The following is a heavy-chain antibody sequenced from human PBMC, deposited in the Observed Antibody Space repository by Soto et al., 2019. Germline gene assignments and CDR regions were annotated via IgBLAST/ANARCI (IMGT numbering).Heavy chain of an antibody. D-gene: IGHD6-13*01. CDR2: IWYDGSNK. V-gene: IGHV3-33*01. CDR1: GFTFSSYG. Sequence: QVQLVESGGGVVQPGRSLRLSCAASGFTFSSYGMHWVRQAPGKGLEWVAVIWYDGSNKYYADSVKGRFTISRDNSKNTLYLQMNSLRAEDTAVYYCARDLPTYSSSWYVNYWGQGTLVTVSS. J-gene: IGHJ4*02. CDR3: ARDLPTYSSSWYVNY.